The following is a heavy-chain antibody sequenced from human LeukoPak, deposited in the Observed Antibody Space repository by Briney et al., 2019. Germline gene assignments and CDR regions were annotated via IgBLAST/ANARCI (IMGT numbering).Heavy chain of an antibody. Sequence: SQTHSLTCVISGDSVASNSTACNWIRQSPSRGLEWLGRTYYRSKWYNDYALSMKSRITINPDTSKNQFSLQLNSVTPEDTAVYYCARGGQGDGYSADEAFDFWGQGTMVTVS. CDR1: GDSVASNSTA. V-gene: IGHV6-1*01. D-gene: IGHD5-24*01. J-gene: IGHJ3*01. CDR3: ARGGQGDGYSADEAFDF. CDR2: TYYRSKWYN.